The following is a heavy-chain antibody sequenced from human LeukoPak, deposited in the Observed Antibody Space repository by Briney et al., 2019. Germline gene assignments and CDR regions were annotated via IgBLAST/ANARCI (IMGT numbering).Heavy chain of an antibody. CDR2: MYYSGST. CDR1: GGSISSSSYY. V-gene: IGHV4-39*01. J-gene: IGHJ4*02. Sequence: SETLSLTCTVSGGSISSSSYYWGWIRQPPGKGLEWIGSMYYSGSTYYNPPLKSRVTISVDTSKNQFSLKLSSVTAADTAVYYCARFYYDSRGSYPPRYWGQGTLVTVSS. D-gene: IGHD3-22*01. CDR3: ARFYYDSRGSYPPRY.